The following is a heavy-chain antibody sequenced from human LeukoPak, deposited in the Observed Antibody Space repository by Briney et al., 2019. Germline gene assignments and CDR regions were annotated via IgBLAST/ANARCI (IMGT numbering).Heavy chain of an antibody. V-gene: IGHV1-46*01. J-gene: IGHJ4*02. D-gene: IGHD3-10*01. Sequence: ASVKVSCKASGYTFTSYYMHWVRQAPGQGLEWMGIINPSGGSTSYAQKFQGRVTMTRDTSTSTVYMELSSLRSEDTAVYYCARVGLKVRGVSAFDYWGQGTLVTVSS. CDR2: INPSGGST. CDR3: ARVGLKVRGVSAFDY. CDR1: GYTFTSYY.